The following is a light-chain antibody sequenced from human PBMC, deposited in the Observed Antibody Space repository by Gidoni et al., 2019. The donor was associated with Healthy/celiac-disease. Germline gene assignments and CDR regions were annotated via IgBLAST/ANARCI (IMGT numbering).Light chain of an antibody. Sequence: DIQMTQSPSSLSASVGDRVTITCRASQSISSYLNLYQQKPGKAPKLLIYAASSLQSGVPSRFSVSGSGTDFTLNISSLQPEDFATYYCQQSYSTLETFGQGTKVEIK. V-gene: IGKV1-39*01. J-gene: IGKJ1*01. CDR1: QSISSY. CDR3: QQSYSTLET. CDR2: AAS.